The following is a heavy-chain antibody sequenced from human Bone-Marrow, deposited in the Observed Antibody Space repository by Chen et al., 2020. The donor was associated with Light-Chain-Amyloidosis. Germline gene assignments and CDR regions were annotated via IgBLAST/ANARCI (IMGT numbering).Heavy chain of an antibody. CDR3: ARDEDCTVTGCPRGGDDGFDS. V-gene: IGHV3-21*01. Sequence: EVQLVESGGGLVKPGGSLRLSCAASGFTLNHYSMNWVRQAPGGGLEWVASISSRSIYIFYARSVRGRSTISRDNAKNSLYLQLNSLRAEDTAVYYCARDEDCTVTGCPRGGDDGFDSWGQGTMVTVSS. CDR2: ISSRSIYI. J-gene: IGHJ3*01. D-gene: IGHD2-8*02. CDR1: GFTLNHYS.